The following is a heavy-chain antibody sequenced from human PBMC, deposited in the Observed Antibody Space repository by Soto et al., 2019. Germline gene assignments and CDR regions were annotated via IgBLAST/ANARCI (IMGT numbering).Heavy chain of an antibody. Sequence: PGGSLRLSCAASGFTFSNAWMSWVRQAPGKGLEWVGRIKSKTDGGTTDYAAPVKGRFTISRDDSKNTLYLQMNSLKTEDTAVYYCTTRGGITYYYDSSGYYPFDYWGQGTLVTVSS. CDR2: IKSKTDGGTT. D-gene: IGHD3-22*01. J-gene: IGHJ4*02. CDR3: TTRGGITYYYDSSGYYPFDY. CDR1: GFTFSNAW. V-gene: IGHV3-15*01.